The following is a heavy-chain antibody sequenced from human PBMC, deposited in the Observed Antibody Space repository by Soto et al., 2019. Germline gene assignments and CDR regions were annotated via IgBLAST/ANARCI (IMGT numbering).Heavy chain of an antibody. CDR2: INPNSGGT. J-gene: IGHJ5*02. V-gene: IGHV1-2*02. CDR1: GYTFTGYY. D-gene: IGHD1-7*01. CDR3: ARGGGWNYARVWDWFDP. Sequence: ASVKVSCKASGYTFTGYYMHWVRQAPGQGLEWMGWINPNSGGTNYAQKFQGRVTMTRDTSISTAYMELSRLRSDDTAVYYCARGGGWNYARVWDWFDPWGQGTLVTVSS.